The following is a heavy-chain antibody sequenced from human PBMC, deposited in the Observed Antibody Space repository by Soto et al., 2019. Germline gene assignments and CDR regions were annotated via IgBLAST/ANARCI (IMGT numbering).Heavy chain of an antibody. D-gene: IGHD3-10*01. CDR1: SGPSRSHN. CDR2: VYYTGST. J-gene: IGHJ6*02. V-gene: IGHV4-59*08. CDR3: VRQGIGDLHGLVDV. Sequence: QVPLQQSGPGLVKPSETLSLTCTVSSGPSRSHNWGWIRQPPGRGLEWIGYVYYTGSTSYNPSLKSRVTISADTSTNHISLTLSSVTAADTAVYYCVRQGIGDLHGLVDVWGQGTTVSVSS.